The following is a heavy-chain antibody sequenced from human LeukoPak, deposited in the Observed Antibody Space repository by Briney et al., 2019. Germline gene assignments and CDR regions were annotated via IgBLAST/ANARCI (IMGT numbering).Heavy chain of an antibody. CDR2: IYYSGST. D-gene: IGHD1-26*01. CDR1: GGSISSSSYY. CDR3: ARREARFDP. J-gene: IGHJ5*02. Sequence: PSETLSLTCTVSGGSISSSSYYWGWIRQPPGKGLEWIGSIYYSGSTYYNPSLKSRVTISVDKSKNQFSLKLSSVTAADTAVYYCARREARFDPWGQGTLVTVSS. V-gene: IGHV4-39*07.